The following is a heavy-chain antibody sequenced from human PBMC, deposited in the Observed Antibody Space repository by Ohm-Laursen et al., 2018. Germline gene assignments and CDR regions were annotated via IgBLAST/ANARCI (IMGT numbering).Heavy chain of an antibody. V-gene: IGHV3-9*01. CDR2: ISWNSGSI. CDR1: GFTFDDYA. Sequence: RSLRLSCAAPGFTFDDYAMHWVRQAPGKGLEWVSGISWNSGSIGYADSVKGRFTISRDNAKNSLYLQMNSLRAEDTALYYCAKDMYYYYGMDVWGQGTTVTVSS. CDR3: AKDMYYYYGMDV. J-gene: IGHJ6*02.